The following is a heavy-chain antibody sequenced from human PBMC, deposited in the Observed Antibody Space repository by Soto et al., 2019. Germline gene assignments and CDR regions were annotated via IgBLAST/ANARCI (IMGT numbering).Heavy chain of an antibody. CDR1: GYRFTSYW. CDR3: ARHAAAAAGLNWFDP. J-gene: IGHJ5*02. V-gene: IGHV5-51*01. D-gene: IGHD6-13*01. CDR2: IYPGDSDT. Sequence: PGESLKISCQGSGYRFTSYWIGWVRRMPGKGLEWMGIIYPGDSDTRYSPSFQGQVTISADKSISTAYLQWSSLKASDTAMYYCARHAAAAAGLNWFDPWGQGTLVTVSS.